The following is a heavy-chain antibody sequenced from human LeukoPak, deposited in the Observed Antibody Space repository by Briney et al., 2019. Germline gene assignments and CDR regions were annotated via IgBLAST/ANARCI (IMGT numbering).Heavy chain of an antibody. CDR3: ARGCSSTSCKSPVDY. Sequence: ASVTVSCKASGYTFTSYGISWVRQAPGQGLEWMGWISAYNGNTNYAQKLQGRVTMTTDTSTSTAYMELRSLRSDDTAVYYCARGCSSTSCKSPVDYWGQGTLVTVSS. D-gene: IGHD2-2*01. CDR1: GYTFTSYG. CDR2: ISAYNGNT. J-gene: IGHJ4*02. V-gene: IGHV1-18*01.